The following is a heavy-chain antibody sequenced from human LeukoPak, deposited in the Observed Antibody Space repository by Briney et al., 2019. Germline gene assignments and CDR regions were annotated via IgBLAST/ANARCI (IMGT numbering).Heavy chain of an antibody. CDR1: GFTVSNNY. CDR2: IYSGGST. D-gene: IGHD3-22*01. V-gene: IGHV3-66*01. Sequence: GGSLRLSCAASGFTVSNNYMSWVRQAPGKGLEWVSLIYSGGSTHYTDSVKGRFNISRDNSKNTLYLQMNSLRAEDTAVYYCARGLYSSGYYYDAFDIWGQGTMVTVSS. J-gene: IGHJ3*02. CDR3: ARGLYSSGYYYDAFDI.